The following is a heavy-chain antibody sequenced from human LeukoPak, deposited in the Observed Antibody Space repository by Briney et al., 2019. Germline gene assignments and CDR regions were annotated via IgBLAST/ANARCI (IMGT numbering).Heavy chain of an antibody. J-gene: IGHJ4*02. V-gene: IGHV3-30*02. CDR2: IRYDGSNK. Sequence: GGSLRLSCAASGFTFSTFAMIWVRQPPGKGLEWVAFIRYDGSNKYYADSVKGRFTISRDNSKNTLYLQMNSLRAEDTAVYYCAKDPRWLQLSYWGQGTLVTVSS. D-gene: IGHD5-24*01. CDR1: GFTFSTFA. CDR3: AKDPRWLQLSY.